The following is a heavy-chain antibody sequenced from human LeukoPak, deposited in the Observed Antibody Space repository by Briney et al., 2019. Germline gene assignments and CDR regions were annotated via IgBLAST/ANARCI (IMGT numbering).Heavy chain of an antibody. CDR3: ATAIRGPVGYAVDY. J-gene: IGHJ4*02. V-gene: IGHV1-2*02. Sequence: ASVKVSCKASGYTFTGYYMHWVRQAPGQGLEWMGWINPNSGGTNYAQKFQGRVTMTEDTSTDTAYMELSSLRSEDTAVYYCATAIRGPVGYAVDYWGQGTLVTVSS. CDR2: INPNSGGT. CDR1: GYTFTGYY. D-gene: IGHD5-12*01.